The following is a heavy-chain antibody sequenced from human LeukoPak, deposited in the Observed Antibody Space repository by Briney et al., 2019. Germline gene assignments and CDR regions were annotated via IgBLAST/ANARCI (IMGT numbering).Heavy chain of an antibody. CDR2: IYYSGST. J-gene: IGHJ5*02. CDR1: GGSVSSGSYY. V-gene: IGHV4-61*01. CDR3: ARAGLGYDSSGYYYNWLDP. D-gene: IGHD3-22*01. Sequence: SETLSLTCTVSGGSVSSGSYYWSWIRQPPGKGLEWIGYIYYSGSTNYNPSLKSRVTISVDTSKNQFSLKLSSVTAADTAVYYCARAGLGYDSSGYYYNWLDPWGQGTLVTVSS.